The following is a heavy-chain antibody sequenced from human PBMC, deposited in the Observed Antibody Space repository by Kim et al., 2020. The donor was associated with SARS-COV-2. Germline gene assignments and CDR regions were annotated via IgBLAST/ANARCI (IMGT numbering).Heavy chain of an antibody. J-gene: IGHJ4*02. CDR3: ARGPHCSGGRCYGY. V-gene: IGHV1-8*01. D-gene: IGHD2-15*01. Sequence: ASVKVSCKASGYTFTSFDINWVRQATGQGLEWMGWMNSHSGNTVYAQKFQGRVTMTRNTSISTAYMELSSLGYDDTAVYYCARGPHCSGGRCYGYCGQGT. CDR2: MNSHSGNT. CDR1: GYTFTSFD.